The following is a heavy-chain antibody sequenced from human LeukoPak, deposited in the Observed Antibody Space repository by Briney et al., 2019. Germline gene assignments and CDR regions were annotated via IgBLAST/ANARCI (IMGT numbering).Heavy chain of an antibody. Sequence: SSETLSLTCTVSGGSISNYYWGWIRQPPGKGLEWIGSIYYTGSTYYNPSLKSRVTISVDTSKNQFSLNLSSVTAADTAVYYCARLHYGGNYGYYYYYMGVWGKGTTVTISS. CDR1: GGSISNYY. D-gene: IGHD4-23*01. J-gene: IGHJ6*03. CDR3: ARLHYGGNYGYYYYYMGV. V-gene: IGHV4-39*01. CDR2: IYYTGST.